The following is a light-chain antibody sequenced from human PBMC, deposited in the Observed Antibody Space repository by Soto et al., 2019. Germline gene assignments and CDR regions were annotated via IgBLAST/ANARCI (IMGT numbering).Light chain of an antibody. CDR1: QSLLHSNGYNY. V-gene: IGKV2-30*02. J-gene: IGKJ5*01. Sequence: DIVMTHSQLSLPVPPGEPASISCRSSQSLLHSNGYNYLDWYLQRPGRSPRRLIYKVSNRDSGVPARFSGSGSGTDFALKISRVEAEDVGVYYCMQGTHCPITFGQGTRLEIK. CDR3: MQGTHCPIT. CDR2: KVS.